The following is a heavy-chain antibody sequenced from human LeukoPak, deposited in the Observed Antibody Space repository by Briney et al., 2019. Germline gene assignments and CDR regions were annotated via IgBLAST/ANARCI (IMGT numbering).Heavy chain of an antibody. D-gene: IGHD2-2*01. CDR3: ASPKQGHKTEAAAPDY. CDR1: GYSFTSYW. J-gene: IGHJ4*02. CDR2: IYPGDSDT. Sequence: GESLKISCKGSGYSFTSYWIGWVRQTSGKGLEWMGIIYPGDSDTRYSPSFQGQVTISADKSISTAYLQWSSLKASDTAMYYSASPKQGHKTEAAAPDYRGQGTLVTVSS. V-gene: IGHV5-51*01.